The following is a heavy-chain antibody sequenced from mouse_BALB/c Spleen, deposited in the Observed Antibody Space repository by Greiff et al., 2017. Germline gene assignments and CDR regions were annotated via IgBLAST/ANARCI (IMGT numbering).Heavy chain of an antibody. CDR3: ARTNPYYAMDY. J-gene: IGHJ4*01. D-gene: IGHD1-3*01. V-gene: IGHV5-6-2*01. CDR1: GFTFSSYY. Sequence: EVMLVESGGGLVKLGGSLKLSCAASGFTFSSYYMSWVRQTPEKRLELVAAINSNGGSTYYPDTVKGRVTISRDNAKNTLYLQMSSLKSEDTALCYCARTNPYYAMDYWGQGTSVTVSS. CDR2: INSNGGST.